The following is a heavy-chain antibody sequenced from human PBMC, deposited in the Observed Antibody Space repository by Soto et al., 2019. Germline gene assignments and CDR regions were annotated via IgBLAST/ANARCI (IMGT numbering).Heavy chain of an antibody. CDR1: GFNFSNYG. CDR2: ISDDGINK. J-gene: IGHJ4*02. D-gene: IGHD3-3*01. CDR3: ARDSRRSHPFFAFDN. Sequence: PGGSLRLSCVGSGFNFSNYGMHWVRQAPGKGLEWVAVISDDGINKYYADSVKGRFTVSRDNSKNTLDLQMSSMRTEDTAAYYCARDSRRSHPFFAFDNWGQGTMVTVSS. V-gene: IGHV3-30*03.